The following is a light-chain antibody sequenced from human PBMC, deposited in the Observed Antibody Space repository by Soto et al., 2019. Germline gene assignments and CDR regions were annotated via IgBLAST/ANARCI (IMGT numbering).Light chain of an antibody. CDR3: MQALQTSRT. CDR2: LTS. Sequence: VMTQSPLSLTVTPGEPASISCKSSQSLQHNNGNTLLDWYMQKPGQSPQLLIYLTSRRATGAPDRVSGSGSGTDFTLRISTVEADDAAIYYCMQALQTSRTFGQGTKLQI. CDR1: QSLQHNNGNTL. J-gene: IGKJ1*01. V-gene: IGKV2-28*01.